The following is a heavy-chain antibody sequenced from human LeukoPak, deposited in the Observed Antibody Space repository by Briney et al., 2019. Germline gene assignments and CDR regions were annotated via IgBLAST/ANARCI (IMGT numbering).Heavy chain of an antibody. CDR2: IYYSGST. J-gene: IGHJ5*02. Sequence: SETLSLTCTVSGGSISSYYWSWIRQPPGKGLERIGYIYYSGSTNYNPSLKSRVTISVDTSKNQFSLKLSSVTAADTAVYYCARDLRRIGVVPPAKVWFDPWGQGTLVTVSS. V-gene: IGHV4-59*01. CDR3: ARDLRRIGVVPPAKVWFDP. D-gene: IGHD3-3*01. CDR1: GGSISSYY.